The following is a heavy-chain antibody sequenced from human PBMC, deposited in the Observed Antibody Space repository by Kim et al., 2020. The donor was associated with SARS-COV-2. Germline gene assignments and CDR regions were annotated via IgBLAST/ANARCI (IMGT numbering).Heavy chain of an antibody. CDR1: GFTFSNYW. CDR2: IKPDGSEK. D-gene: IGHD6-19*01. CDR3: ASDTGWHFDN. V-gene: IGHV3-7*05. Sequence: GGSLRLSCAASGFTFSNYWMHWVRQAPEKGLEWVASIKPDGSEKRYVDSVRGRFTVSRDNAKKSLFLQMSSLRADDTAIYYCASDTGWHFDNWGQGTLVSVSS. J-gene: IGHJ4*02.